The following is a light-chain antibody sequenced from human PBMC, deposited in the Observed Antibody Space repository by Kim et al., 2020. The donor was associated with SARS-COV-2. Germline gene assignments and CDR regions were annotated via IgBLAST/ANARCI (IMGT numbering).Light chain of an antibody. CDR1: QSVNRN. V-gene: IGKV3-11*01. J-gene: IGKJ4*01. CDR2: DAS. CDR3: QQRSMLVT. Sequence: EIVLTQSPATLSLSPGERATLSCRASQSVNRNLAWYQQKPGQAPRLLIYDASNRATGIPARLSGSGSGTDFTLTISSLEPEDFGVYYCQQRSMLVTFGGGTKVDIK.